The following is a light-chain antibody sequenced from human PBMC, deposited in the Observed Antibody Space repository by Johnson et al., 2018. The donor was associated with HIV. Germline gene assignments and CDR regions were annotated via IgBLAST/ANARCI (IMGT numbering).Light chain of an antibody. CDR3: GTWDSSLSAGGV. CDR1: NSNIGNNF. J-gene: IGLJ1*01. V-gene: IGLV1-51*02. Sequence: QLVLTQPPSVSAAPGQKVTISCSGSNSNIGNNFVSWYQQFPGTAPRLLIYENNKRPSGIADRFSGSKSGTSATLGITGLQTGDEADYYCGTWDSSLSAGGVFGTGTKVTVL. CDR2: ENN.